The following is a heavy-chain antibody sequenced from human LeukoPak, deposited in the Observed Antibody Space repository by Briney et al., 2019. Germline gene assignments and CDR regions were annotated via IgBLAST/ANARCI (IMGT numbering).Heavy chain of an antibody. CDR1: GITLSNYG. CDR2: ISGSGGGT. Sequence: GGSLRLSCEVSGITLSNYGMSWVRQAPGKGLEWVAGISGSGGGTNYAESVKGRFTISRDNSKNTLYLQMNSLRAEDTAVYFCAKRGVVIRVILVGFHKEAYYFDSWARVPWSPSPQ. V-gene: IGHV3-23*01. CDR3: AKRGVVIRVILVGFHKEAYYFDS. J-gene: IGHJ4*02. D-gene: IGHD3-22*01.